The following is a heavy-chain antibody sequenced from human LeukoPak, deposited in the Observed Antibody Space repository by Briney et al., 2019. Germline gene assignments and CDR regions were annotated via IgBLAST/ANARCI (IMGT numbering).Heavy chain of an antibody. CDR1: GFTFSDYY. J-gene: IGHJ4*02. V-gene: IGHV4-38-2*01. Sequence: GSLRLSCAASGFTFSDYYMSWIRQPPGKGLEWIGSIYYSGSTYYNPSLKSRLTISLDTSKNQFSLRLSSVTAADTAFYYCARRYNWNDRWDWGQGTLVTVSP. D-gene: IGHD1-1*01. CDR2: IYYSGST. CDR3: ARRYNWNDRWD.